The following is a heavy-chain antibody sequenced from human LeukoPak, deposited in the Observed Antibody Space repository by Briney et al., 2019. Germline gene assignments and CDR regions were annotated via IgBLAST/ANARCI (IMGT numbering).Heavy chain of an antibody. CDR2: IYHSGST. D-gene: IGHD2/OR15-2a*01. Sequence: KPSETLSLTCTVPGYSISSGYYWVWIRQPPGKGLEWIGSIYHSGSTYYNPSLKSRVTISVDTSKNQFSLKLSSVTAADTAVYYCARDLSSWGQGTLVTVSS. V-gene: IGHV4-38-2*02. J-gene: IGHJ4*02. CDR1: GYSISSGYY. CDR3: ARDLSS.